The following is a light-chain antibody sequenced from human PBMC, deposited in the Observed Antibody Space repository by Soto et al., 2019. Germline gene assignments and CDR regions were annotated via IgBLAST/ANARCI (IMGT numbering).Light chain of an antibody. J-gene: IGKJ1*01. CDR1: QSVSSN. V-gene: IGKV3-15*01. CDR2: GAS. CDR3: QQYNNWPSWT. Sequence: EIVMTQSPATLSVSPGERATLSCRASQSVSSNLAWYQQKPGQAPRLLIYGASTRATGIPARFSGSGSGTEFTLTISSLQSEDFAGDYCQQYNNWPSWTFGQGTKVDIK.